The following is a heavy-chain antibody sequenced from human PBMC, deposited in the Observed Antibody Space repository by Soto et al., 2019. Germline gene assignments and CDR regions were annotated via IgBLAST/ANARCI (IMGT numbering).Heavy chain of an antibody. Sequence: SETLSLTCTVSGGSISSHYWSWIRQTPGKGLEWIGYIYSTGNTNYNPSLKSRVTMTVDPSKNQFSLKVISVTAADTAVYYCARGVGDRTSPFDYWGQGTLVTVSS. CDR3: ARGVGDRTSPFDY. CDR1: GGSISSHY. J-gene: IGHJ4*02. D-gene: IGHD1-26*01. V-gene: IGHV4-59*11. CDR2: IYSTGNT.